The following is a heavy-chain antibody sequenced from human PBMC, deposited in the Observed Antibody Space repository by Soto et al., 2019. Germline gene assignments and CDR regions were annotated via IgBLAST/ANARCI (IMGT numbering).Heavy chain of an antibody. V-gene: IGHV1-18*01. CDR2: ISAYNGNT. Sequence: ASVKVSCKASGYTFTSYGISWVRQAPGQGLEWMGWISAYNGNTNYAQKLQGRVTMTTDTFTSTAYMELSSVTAADTAVYYCASTPYCSSTSCYSDEYYYYYYMDVWGKGTTVTVSS. J-gene: IGHJ6*03. CDR1: GYTFTSYG. D-gene: IGHD2-2*01. CDR3: ASTPYCSSTSCYSDEYYYYYYMDV.